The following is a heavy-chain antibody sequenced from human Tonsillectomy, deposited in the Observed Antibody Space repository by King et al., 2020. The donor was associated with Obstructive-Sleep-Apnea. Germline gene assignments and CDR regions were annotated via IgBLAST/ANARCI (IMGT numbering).Heavy chain of an antibody. D-gene: IGHD3-16*01. V-gene: IGHV3-7*01. CDR2: IKQDESDK. Sequence: VQLVESGGGLVQPGGSLRLSCEASGFTFSSYCMSWVRQAPGKGPEWVGNIKQDESDKYYVDSVKGRFTISRDNAKNSLYLQMNSLRDEDTAVYYCARDGMITFGGVVIFDYWGQGTLVAVSS. CDR1: GFTFSSYC. CDR3: ARDGMITFGGVVIFDY. J-gene: IGHJ4*02.